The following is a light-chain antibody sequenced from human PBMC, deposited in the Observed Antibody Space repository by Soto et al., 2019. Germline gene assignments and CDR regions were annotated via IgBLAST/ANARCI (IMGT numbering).Light chain of an antibody. CDR1: QTVSSNY. CDR2: GAS. Sequence: EIILTQSQDTLSLSPGERATLSCRASQTVSSNYLAWCQQRPGQAPRLLIYGASTRAAGIPDRFSGSGSGTGFTLTITILEPEDSALYFCQQYTCPPTTFGQGTRLEIK. CDR3: QQYTCPPTT. J-gene: IGKJ5*01. V-gene: IGKV3-20*01.